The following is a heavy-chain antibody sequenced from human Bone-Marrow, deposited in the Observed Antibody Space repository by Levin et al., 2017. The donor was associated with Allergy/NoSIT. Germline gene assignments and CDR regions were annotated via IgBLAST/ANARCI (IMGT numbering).Heavy chain of an antibody. CDR1: GGSFSGYY. CDR2: INHSGST. D-gene: IGHD3-3*01. J-gene: IGHJ5*02. CDR3: ARRKTLLRFLEWKGGWFDP. V-gene: IGHV4-34*01. Sequence: PSETLSLTCAVYGGSFSGYYWSWIRQPPGKGLEWIGEINHSGSTNYNPSLKSRVTISVDTSKNQFSLKLSSVTAADTAVYYCARRKTLLRFLEWKGGWFDPWGQGTLVTVSS.